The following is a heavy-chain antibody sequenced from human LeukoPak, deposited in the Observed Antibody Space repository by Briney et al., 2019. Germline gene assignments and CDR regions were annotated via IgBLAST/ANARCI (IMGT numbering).Heavy chain of an antibody. Sequence: GGSLRLSCAASGFTFSDYYMSWIRQAPGKGLEWVSYISSSGSTIYYADSVKGRFTISRDNAKNSLYLQMNSLRAEDTAVYYCARDDPRGYSGYVHFDYWGQGTLVTVSS. CDR2: ISSSGSTI. V-gene: IGHV3-11*04. D-gene: IGHD5-12*01. J-gene: IGHJ4*02. CDR3: ARDDPRGYSGYVHFDY. CDR1: GFTFSDYY.